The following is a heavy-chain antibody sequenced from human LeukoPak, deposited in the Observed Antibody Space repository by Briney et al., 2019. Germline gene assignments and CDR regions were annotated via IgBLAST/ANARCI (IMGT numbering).Heavy chain of an antibody. CDR1: GFTFSSYS. CDR3: ARVSRTTVTTGWFDP. Sequence: GGSLRLSCAASGFTFSSYSMNWVRQAPGKGLEWVSSISSSSSYIYYADSVKGRFTISRDNAENSLYLQMNSLRAEDTAVYYCARVSRTTVTTGWFDPWGQGTLVTVSS. D-gene: IGHD4-17*01. CDR2: ISSSSSYI. V-gene: IGHV3-21*01. J-gene: IGHJ5*02.